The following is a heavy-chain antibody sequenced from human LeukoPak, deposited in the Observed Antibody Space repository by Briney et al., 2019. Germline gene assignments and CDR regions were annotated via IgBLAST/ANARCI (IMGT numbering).Heavy chain of an antibody. CDR1: GFVFGDSS. CDR3: VRGRGYSTSDY. CDR2: INMDGSEI. D-gene: IGHD3-22*01. V-gene: IGHV3-7*03. Sequence: GGSLRLSCEASGFVFGDSSMSWVRQAPGKGLEWVANINMDGSEINYLDSLTGRLTISRDNAKDSLYLQMNGLRAEDTAVYFCVRGRGYSTSDYWGQGGLVTVSS. J-gene: IGHJ4*02.